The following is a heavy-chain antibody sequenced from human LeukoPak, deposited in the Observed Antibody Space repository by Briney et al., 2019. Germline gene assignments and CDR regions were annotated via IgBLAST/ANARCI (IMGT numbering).Heavy chain of an antibody. J-gene: IGHJ5*02. V-gene: IGHV4-4*02. D-gene: IGHD3-22*01. CDR2: TFHSGGT. Sequence: PSGTLSLTCAVSGGSITSNNWWSWVRQPPGKGLQWIGETFHSGGTNCNPSLKSRVTISVDKSKNQFSLKLTSVTAADTAVYYCAREKIGYYDGSGRGWFDPWGQGTLVTVSS. CDR1: GGSITSNNW. CDR3: AREKIGYYDGSGRGWFDP.